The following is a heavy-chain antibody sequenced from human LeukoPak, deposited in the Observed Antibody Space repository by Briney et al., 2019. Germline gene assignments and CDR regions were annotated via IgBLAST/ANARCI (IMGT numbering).Heavy chain of an antibody. CDR1: GFTFSTYA. CDR2: MSYDGGDK. V-gene: IGHV3-30-3*01. Sequence: GRSLRLSCAASGFTFSTYAMHWVRQAPGKGLESVALMSYDGGDKSYADSVKGRFTISRDNPKNTLCLQMNGLRAEDTAVYYCARDSLGSIDSWGQGTLVTVSS. J-gene: IGHJ4*02. CDR3: ARDSLGSIDS. D-gene: IGHD6-13*01.